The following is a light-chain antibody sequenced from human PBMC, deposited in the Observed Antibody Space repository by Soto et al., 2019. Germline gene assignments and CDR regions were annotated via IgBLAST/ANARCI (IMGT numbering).Light chain of an antibody. CDR3: CSYAVTSTYV. CDR1: SSDIGYYNP. V-gene: IGLV2-23*01. CDR2: EGT. Sequence: QSALTQPASVSGSPGQSITISCTGTSSDIGYYNPVSWYQHHPGKAPKFLIYEGTKRPSGVSSRFSGSKSGNTASLTISGLQAEDEAYYYCCSYAVTSTYVFGTGTKFTVL. J-gene: IGLJ1*01.